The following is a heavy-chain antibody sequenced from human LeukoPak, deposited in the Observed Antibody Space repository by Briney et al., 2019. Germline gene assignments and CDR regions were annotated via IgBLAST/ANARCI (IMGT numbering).Heavy chain of an antibody. CDR2: ISAYNGNT. J-gene: IGHJ5*02. V-gene: IGHV1-18*04. CDR1: GYTFTSYG. CDR3: ARGMVRGVIGRFDP. Sequence: ASVKVSCKCSGYTFTSYGISWVRQAPGQGPEWMGWISAYNGNTNYAQRLQGRVTMTTDTSTSTAYMEVRSLRSDDTAVYYCARGMVRGVIGRFDPWGQGTLVTVSS. D-gene: IGHD3-10*01.